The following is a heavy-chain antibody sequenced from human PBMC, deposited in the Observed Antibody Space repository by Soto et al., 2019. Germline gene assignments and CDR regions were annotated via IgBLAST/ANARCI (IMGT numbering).Heavy chain of an antibody. D-gene: IGHD3-16*01. CDR1: GFAFSGSA. CDR3: TRDLFSYDYSGILWFDP. CDR2: IRSKGHNYAT. Sequence: HLGGSLRLSCAGSGFAFSGSAMYWVRQASGKGPEWVGRIRSKGHNYATEYAASVKGRFTISRDDSKNTAYLQMNSLQTEDTAVYYCTRDLFSYDYSGILWFDPWGQGTLVTVS. V-gene: IGHV3-73*01. J-gene: IGHJ5*02.